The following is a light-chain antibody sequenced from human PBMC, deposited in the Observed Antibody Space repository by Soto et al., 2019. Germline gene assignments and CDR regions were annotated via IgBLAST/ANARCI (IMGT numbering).Light chain of an antibody. V-gene: IGKV3-15*01. Sequence: EIVMTQSPATLSVSPGESATLSCRASQHVSSNLAWYQQKPGQAPRLLIYDASTRASGIPARFSGSGSVTEFTLSISSLQSEDFAVYFCQHYVTWPLTFGGGTTVEI. CDR1: QHVSSN. CDR3: QHYVTWPLT. J-gene: IGKJ4*01. CDR2: DAS.